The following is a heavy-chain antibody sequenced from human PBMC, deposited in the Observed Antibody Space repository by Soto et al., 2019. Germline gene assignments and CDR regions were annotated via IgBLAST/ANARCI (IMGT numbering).Heavy chain of an antibody. J-gene: IGHJ4*02. CDR3: ARERRWEPLLY. D-gene: IGHD1-26*01. V-gene: IGHV1-18*01. CDR1: GYTFANYG. CDR2: ISGYNINT. Sequence: QVRLVQSGPEVKKPGASVRVSCKASGYTFANYGITWVRQTSGQGLEWLGWISGYNINTYYAQKSEDRVTLTTDKSTSTVHMELRTLKSDDTAIYFCARERRWEPLLYWGQGTLVTVSP.